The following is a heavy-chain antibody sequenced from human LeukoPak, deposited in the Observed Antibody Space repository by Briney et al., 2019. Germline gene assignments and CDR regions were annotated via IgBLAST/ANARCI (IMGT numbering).Heavy chain of an antibody. CDR2: ISYDGSNK. CDR3: ARDLGIAARRSFDI. CDR1: GFTFSSYA. Sequence: GGSLRLSCAASGFTFSSYAMHWVRQAPGKGLEWVAVISYDGSNKYYADSVKGRFTISRDNSKNTLYLQMNSLRAEDTAVYYCARDLGIAARRSFDIWGQGTMVTVSS. V-gene: IGHV3-30-3*01. D-gene: IGHD6-6*01. J-gene: IGHJ3*02.